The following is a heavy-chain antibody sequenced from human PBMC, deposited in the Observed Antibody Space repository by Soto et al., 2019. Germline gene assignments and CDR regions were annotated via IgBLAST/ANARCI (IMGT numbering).Heavy chain of an antibody. CDR2: ISGSGGST. CDR1: GLTVSRTQ. V-gene: IGHV3-23*01. J-gene: IGHJ4*02. D-gene: IGHD3-10*01. Sequence: PVVSRRISCAVSGLTVSRTQMSWVRQAPGEGLEWVSAISGSGGSTYYADSVKGRFTISRDNSKNTLYLQMNSLRAEDTAVYYCAKAGRITMVRGVTNRRLYFDYWGQGTLVTVSS. CDR3: AKAGRITMVRGVTNRRLYFDY.